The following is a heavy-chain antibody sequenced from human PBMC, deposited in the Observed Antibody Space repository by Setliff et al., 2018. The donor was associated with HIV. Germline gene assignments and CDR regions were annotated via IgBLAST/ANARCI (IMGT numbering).Heavy chain of an antibody. CDR3: ARGFSGDYLFTGYLDV. CDR2: INHSRRT. V-gene: IGHV4-34*01. CDR1: GGSFSGFY. J-gene: IGHJ6*03. Sequence: PSETLSLTCAVYGGSFSGFYWNGIRQAPGKGLEWIGEINHSRRTKYNPSLKSRVTISVDTSKNQFSLKLSSVTAADTAFYYCARGFSGDYLFTGYLDVWGKGTTVTVSS. D-gene: IGHD3-22*01.